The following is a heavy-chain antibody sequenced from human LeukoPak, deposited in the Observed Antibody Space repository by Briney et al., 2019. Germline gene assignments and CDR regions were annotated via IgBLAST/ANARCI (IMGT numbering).Heavy chain of an antibody. J-gene: IGHJ4*01. CDR2: ISGSGDST. V-gene: IGHV3-23*01. CDR3: STGPRSLPY. CDR1: GFTFSSYA. D-gene: IGHD4-23*01. Sequence: GGSLRLSCAVSGFTFSSYAMNWVRQAPGKGLEWVSGISGSGDSTYYADSVKGRFTISRDNSKNTLYLQMNSLRPEDTALYYCSTGPRSLPYWGPGTLVTVSS.